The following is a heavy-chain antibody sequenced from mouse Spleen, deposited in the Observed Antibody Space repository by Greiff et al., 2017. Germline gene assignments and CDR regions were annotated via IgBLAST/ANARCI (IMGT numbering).Heavy chain of an antibody. Sequence: VQLQQSGPGLVAPSQSLSITCTISGFSLTSYGVHWVRQPPGKGLEWLVVIWSDGSTTYNSALKSRLSISKDNSKSQVFLKMNSLQTDDTAMYYCARHGYGSSGAMDYWGQGTSVTVSS. CDR2: IWSDGST. CDR1: GFSLTSYG. CDR3: ARHGYGSSGAMDY. V-gene: IGHV2-6-1*01. D-gene: IGHD1-1*01. J-gene: IGHJ4*01.